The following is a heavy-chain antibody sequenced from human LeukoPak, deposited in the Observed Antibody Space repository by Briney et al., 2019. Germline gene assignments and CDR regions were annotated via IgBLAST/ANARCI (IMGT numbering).Heavy chain of an antibody. CDR1: GGSISSSNW. J-gene: IGHJ2*01. CDR2: IYHSGST. Sequence: PSETLSLTCAVSGGSISSSNWWSWVRQPPGKGLEWIGEIYHSGSTNYNPSLKSRVTISVDTSKNQFSLKLSSVTAADTAMYYCARVRPDYYDSSGYWYFDLWGRGTLVTVSS. CDR3: ARVRPDYYDSSGYWYFDL. D-gene: IGHD3-22*01. V-gene: IGHV4-4*02.